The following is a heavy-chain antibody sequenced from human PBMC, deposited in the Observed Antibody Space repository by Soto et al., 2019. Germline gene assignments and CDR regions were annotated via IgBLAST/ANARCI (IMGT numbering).Heavy chain of an antibody. D-gene: IGHD7-27*01. CDR3: ARDQHVNWEPEWYFDL. V-gene: IGHV3-13*04. CDR1: GFTFSSYD. CDR2: IGTAGDT. Sequence: EVQLVESGGGLVQPGGSLRLSCAASGFTFSSYDMHWVRQATGKGLEWVSAIGTAGDTYYPGSVKGRFTISRENAKKSLYLQRNSLRAGDTAVYYCARDQHVNWEPEWYFDLWGRGTLVTVSS. J-gene: IGHJ2*01.